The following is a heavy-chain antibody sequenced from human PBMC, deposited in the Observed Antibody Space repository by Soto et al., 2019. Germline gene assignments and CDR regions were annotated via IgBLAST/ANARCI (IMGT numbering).Heavy chain of an antibody. J-gene: IGHJ2*01. Sequence: EVQLVESGGNLIQPGGSLRLSCAASGFTVTNKYMTWVRQAPGKGLEWVSLIYSGGATSYADSVKGRFTISRDNSKDILYLQVNSLRAEDTAVYYCARVDYGDYGWYFDLWGRGTLVPVSS. CDR1: GFTVTNKY. D-gene: IGHD4-17*01. CDR3: ARVDYGDYGWYFDL. V-gene: IGHV3-53*01. CDR2: IYSGGAT.